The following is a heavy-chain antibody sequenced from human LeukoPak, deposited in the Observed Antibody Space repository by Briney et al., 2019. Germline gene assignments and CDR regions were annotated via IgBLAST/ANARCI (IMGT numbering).Heavy chain of an antibody. CDR1: GFTFSSYS. CDR3: ASYPRRVYDSSGNYGMDV. D-gene: IGHD3-22*01. CDR2: ISSSSSYI. Sequence: PGGSLRLSCAASGFTFSSYSMNWVRQAPGKGLEWVSSISSSSSYIYYADSVKGRFTISRDNAKNSLYLQMNSLRVEDTAVYYCASYPRRVYDSSGNYGMDVWGQGTTVTVSS. J-gene: IGHJ6*02. V-gene: IGHV3-21*01.